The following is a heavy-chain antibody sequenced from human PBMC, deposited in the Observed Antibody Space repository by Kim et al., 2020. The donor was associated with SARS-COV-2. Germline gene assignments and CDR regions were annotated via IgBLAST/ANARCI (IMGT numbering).Heavy chain of an antibody. CDR3: AKDLFYGSGSYYGGYYYYGMDV. CDR2: ISGSGGST. Sequence: GGSLRLSCAASGFTFSSYAMSWVRQAPGKGLEWVSAISGSGGSTYYADSVKGRFTISRDNSKNTLYLQMNSLRAEDTAVYYCAKDLFYGSGSYYGGYYYYGMDVWGQGTTVTVAS. D-gene: IGHD3-10*01. V-gene: IGHV3-23*01. CDR1: GFTFSSYA. J-gene: IGHJ6*02.